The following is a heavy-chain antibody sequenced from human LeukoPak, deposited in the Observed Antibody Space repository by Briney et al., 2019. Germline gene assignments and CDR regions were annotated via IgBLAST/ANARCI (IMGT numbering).Heavy chain of an antibody. CDR3: ARLTENNWFDP. Sequence: SETLSLTCTVSTDSISEHYWGWIRQPPGKGLEWIAYISDTGSISYKPSLKSRVTISLKTSQNQFSLKVTSANTSDTAVYYCARLTENNWFDPWGQGILVTVSS. J-gene: IGHJ5*02. CDR1: TDSISEHY. V-gene: IGHV4-59*11. CDR2: ISDTGSI. D-gene: IGHD4/OR15-4a*01.